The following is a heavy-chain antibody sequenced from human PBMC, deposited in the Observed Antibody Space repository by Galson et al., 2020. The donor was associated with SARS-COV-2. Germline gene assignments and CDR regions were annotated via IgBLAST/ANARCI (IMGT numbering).Heavy chain of an antibody. D-gene: IGHD1-1*01. J-gene: IGHJ4*02. V-gene: IGHV4-59*02. CDR2: ISYSGNT. CDR3: ARKPVTGPYYFDF. Sequence: SETLSLTCTVSNASVTTHNWSWIRQPPGTGLEWIGYISYSGNTNYNSSLKSRTTMSVDTSRNQFSLKLTSVTAADTAVYFCARKPVTGPYYFDFWGQGTLVTVSS. CDR1: NASVTTHN.